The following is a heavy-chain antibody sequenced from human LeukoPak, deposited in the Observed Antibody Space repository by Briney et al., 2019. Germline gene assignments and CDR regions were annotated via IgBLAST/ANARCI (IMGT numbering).Heavy chain of an antibody. Sequence: PSETLSLTCTVSGGSISSSSYYWCWIRQPPGKGLEWIGEINHSGGTNYSPSLKSRVTISVDTSKNQFSLKLTSVTAADTAVYYCARLRSGTYCFDNWGQGTLVTVSS. D-gene: IGHD1-26*01. CDR3: ARLRSGTYCFDN. CDR1: GGSISSSSYY. J-gene: IGHJ4*02. V-gene: IGHV4-39*07. CDR2: INHSGGT.